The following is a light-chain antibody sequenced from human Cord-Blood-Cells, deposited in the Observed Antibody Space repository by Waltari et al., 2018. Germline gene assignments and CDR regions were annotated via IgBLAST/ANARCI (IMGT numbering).Light chain of an antibody. Sequence: QSALTQPRSVSGSPGQSVTISCTGTSSDVGGYNYVSWYQQHPAKAPKLMIYDVSKRPSGVPDRFSGSKSGNTASLTISGLQAEDEADYYCCSYAGSYSRYVFGTGTKVTVL. CDR3: CSYAGSYSRYV. J-gene: IGLJ1*01. V-gene: IGLV2-11*01. CDR2: DVS. CDR1: SSDVGGYNY.